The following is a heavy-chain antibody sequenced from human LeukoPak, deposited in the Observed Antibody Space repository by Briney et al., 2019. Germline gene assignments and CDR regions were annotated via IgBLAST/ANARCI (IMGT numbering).Heavy chain of an antibody. J-gene: IGHJ4*02. V-gene: IGHV3-30*04. CDR3: AKDPDCTSGVCYTFFDY. CDR1: GFTFSSFA. Sequence: GGSLRLSCAVSGFTFSSFAMHWVRQAPGKGLQWVAVISYEGSNKYYADFVKGRFTISRDNSKKKLYLQMNSLRAEDTAVYYCAKDPDCTSGVCYTFFDYWGQGTLVTVSS. CDR2: ISYEGSNK. D-gene: IGHD2-8*01.